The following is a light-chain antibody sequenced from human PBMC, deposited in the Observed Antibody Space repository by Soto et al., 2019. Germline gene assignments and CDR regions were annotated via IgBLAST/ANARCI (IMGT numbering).Light chain of an antibody. J-gene: IGKJ1*01. Sequence: EIVLTQSPGTLSLSPGERATLSCRASQSVSSNYLAWYQQKPGQAPRPLIYGASSRATGIPDRFSGSGSGTDFTLTISRLEPEDFAVYYCQQYGNSRTFGQGTKVDIK. CDR1: QSVSSNY. V-gene: IGKV3-20*01. CDR2: GAS. CDR3: QQYGNSRT.